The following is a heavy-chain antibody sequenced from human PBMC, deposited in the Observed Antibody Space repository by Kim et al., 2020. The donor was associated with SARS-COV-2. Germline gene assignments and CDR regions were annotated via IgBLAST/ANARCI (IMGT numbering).Heavy chain of an antibody. CDR3: ARRKVGTTWAFFDY. D-gene: IGHD1-26*01. V-gene: IGHV4-39*01. J-gene: IGHJ4*02. Sequence: TPDPKSRATISVDTSKNQFSLKLTSVTAADTAVYYCARRKVGTTWAFFDYWGQGTLVTVSS.